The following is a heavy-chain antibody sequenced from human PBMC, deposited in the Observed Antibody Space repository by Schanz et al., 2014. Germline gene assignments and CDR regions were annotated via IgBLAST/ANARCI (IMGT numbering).Heavy chain of an antibody. D-gene: IGHD6-13*01. CDR3: ARVRRRIATPSAPACRNYDYYAMDV. J-gene: IGHJ6*02. CDR2: ITGSGGSS. CDR1: GFTFSSYA. V-gene: IGHV3-23*01. Sequence: DVHLLESGGGLVQPGGSLRLSCAASGFTFSSYAMHWVRQAPGKGLEWVSAITGSGGSSYYADSVKGRCTISTDKSKNTLYLQMNSLRAEDTSVYFCARVRRRIATPSAPACRNYDYYAMDVWGQGTTVIGSS.